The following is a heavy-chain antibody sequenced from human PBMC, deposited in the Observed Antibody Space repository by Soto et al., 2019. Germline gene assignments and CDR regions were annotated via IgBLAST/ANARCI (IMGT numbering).Heavy chain of an antibody. V-gene: IGHV3-48*02. D-gene: IGHD6-19*01. CDR1: GFTFKTYN. CDR3: ASDPSPDSSGWYYFDY. Sequence: EVQLEESGGALVQPGGSLRLSCAASGFTFKTYNMNWVRQAPGKGLEWVSYIGTSGTPVYYADSVKGRFTISRDNAKNSLFLQMHSLRDEDTALYFCASDPSPDSSGWYYFDYWGQGTLVTGSS. CDR2: IGTSGTPV. J-gene: IGHJ4*02.